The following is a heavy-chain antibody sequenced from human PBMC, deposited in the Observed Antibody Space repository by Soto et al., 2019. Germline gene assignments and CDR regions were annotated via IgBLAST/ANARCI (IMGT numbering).Heavy chain of an antibody. CDR2: ISYDGSNK. CDR3: ARAEYGSSDY. CDR1: GFTFSSYA. Sequence: GGSLRLSCAASGFTFSSYAMHWVRQAPGKGLEWVAVISYDGSNKYYTDSVKGRFTISRDNSKNTLYLQMNSLRAEDTAVYYCARAEYGSSDYWGQGTRVTVSS. V-gene: IGHV3-30-3*01. J-gene: IGHJ4*02. D-gene: IGHD3-10*01.